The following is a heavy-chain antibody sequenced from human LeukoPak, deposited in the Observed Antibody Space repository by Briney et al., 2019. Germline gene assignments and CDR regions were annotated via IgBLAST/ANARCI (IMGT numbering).Heavy chain of an antibody. D-gene: IGHD6-6*01. Sequence: SETLSLTCTVSGGSISSGGYYWSWIRHHPGKGLEWIGYIYYSGSTYYNPSLKSRVTISVDTSKNQFSLKLSSVTAADTAVYYCARGTPYSSSSYYYYYMDVWGKGTTVTVSS. CDR2: IYYSGST. CDR3: ARGTPYSSSSYYYYYMDV. J-gene: IGHJ6*03. CDR1: GGSISSGGYY. V-gene: IGHV4-31*03.